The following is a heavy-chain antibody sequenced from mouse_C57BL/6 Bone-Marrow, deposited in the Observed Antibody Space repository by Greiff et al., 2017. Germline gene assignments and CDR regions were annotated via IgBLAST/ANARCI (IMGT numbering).Heavy chain of an antibody. CDR3: ARARAYYGSSALDY. Sequence: EVKLMESGPGLVKPSQSLSLTCSVTGYSITSGYYWNWIRQFPGNKLEWMGYISYDGSNNYNPSLKNRISITRDTSKNQFFLKLNSVTTEDTATYYCARARAYYGSSALDYWGQGTTLTVSS. CDR2: ISYDGSN. J-gene: IGHJ2*01. V-gene: IGHV3-6*01. CDR1: GYSITSGYY. D-gene: IGHD1-1*01.